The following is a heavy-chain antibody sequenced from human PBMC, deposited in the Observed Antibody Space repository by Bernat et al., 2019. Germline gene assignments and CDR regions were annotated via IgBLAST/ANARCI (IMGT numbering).Heavy chain of an antibody. CDR3: AKLSVLYYYDSSEAAFDI. J-gene: IGHJ3*02. CDR2: ISYDGSNK. V-gene: IGHV3-30*18. D-gene: IGHD3-22*01. CDR1: GFTFSSYG. Sequence: QVQLVESGGGVVQPGRSLRLSCAASGFTFSSYGMHWVRQAPGKGLEWVAVISYDGSNKYYADSVKGRLTISRDNSKNTLYLQMNSLRAEDTAVYYCAKLSVLYYYDSSEAAFDIWGQGTMVTVSS.